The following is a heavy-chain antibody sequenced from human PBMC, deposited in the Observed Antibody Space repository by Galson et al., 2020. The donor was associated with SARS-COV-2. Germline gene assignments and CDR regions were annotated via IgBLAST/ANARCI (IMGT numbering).Heavy chain of an antibody. CDR3: ARDLPRYSSGWYGWDY. CDR1: GYTFTSYG. CDR2: ISAYNGNT. J-gene: IGHJ4*02. V-gene: IGHV1-18*01. Sequence: GESLKISCKASGYTFTSYGISWVRQAPGQGLEWMGWISAYNGNTNYAQKLQGRVTMTTDTSTSTAYMELRSLRSDDTAVYYCARDLPRYSSGWYGWDYWGQGTLVTVSS. D-gene: IGHD6-19*01.